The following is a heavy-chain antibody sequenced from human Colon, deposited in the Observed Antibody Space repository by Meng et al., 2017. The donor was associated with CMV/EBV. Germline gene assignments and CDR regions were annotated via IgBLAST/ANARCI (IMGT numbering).Heavy chain of an antibody. Sequence: VGSISSGDNPWTWIRQPPGKGLEWIGYIYYSGSSYYNPSLKSRVSISIDGSKNQFSLNLNSVTDADTAVYFCGRVAVAGTRTDVDYWGQGTLVTVSS. V-gene: IGHV4-30-2*01. CDR2: IYYSGSS. J-gene: IGHJ4*02. CDR1: VGSISSGDNP. D-gene: IGHD6-19*01. CDR3: GRVAVAGTRTDVDY.